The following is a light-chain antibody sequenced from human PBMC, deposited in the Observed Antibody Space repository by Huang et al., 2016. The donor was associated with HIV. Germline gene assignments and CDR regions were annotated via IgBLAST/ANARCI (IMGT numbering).Light chain of an antibody. CDR3: QQYNNWPPWT. J-gene: IGKJ1*01. CDR2: GAS. CDR1: PSVGDN. Sequence: EIVMTQSPAPLSVAPGERAILYCRASPSVGDNLAWYQQKPGQAPRCLSYGASTSATGIPARYSGSGSGTEFTLTISSLQSEDCAVYYCQQYNNWPPWTCGQGTNVEIK. V-gene: IGKV3-15*01.